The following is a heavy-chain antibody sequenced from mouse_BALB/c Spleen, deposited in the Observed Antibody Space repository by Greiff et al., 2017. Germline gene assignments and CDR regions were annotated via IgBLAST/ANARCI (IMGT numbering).Heavy chain of an antibody. V-gene: IGHV2-9*02. J-gene: IGHJ3*01. CDR1: GFSLTSYG. D-gene: IGHD1-1*01. CDR2: IWAGGST. CDR3: ASNYGSSSAWFAY. Sequence: VQLQQSGPGLVAPSQSLSITCTVSGFSLTSYGVHWVRQPPGKGLEWLGVIWAGGSTNYNSPLMSRLSISKDNSKSQVFLKMNSLQTDDTAMYYCASNYGSSSAWFAYWGQGTLVTVSA.